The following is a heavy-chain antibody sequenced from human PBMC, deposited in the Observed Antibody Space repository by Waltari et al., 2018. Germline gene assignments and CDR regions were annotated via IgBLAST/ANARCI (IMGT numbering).Heavy chain of an antibody. J-gene: IGHJ4*02. CDR2: ILPSGGT. Sequence: QVQLQQWGAGLLKPSETLSLTCVIHSGSFSGFHWSWLRQPPGQGLEWIGEILPSGGTNYNPSLKSRVTMSVDTFKNKFSLKVVSVDAADTAVYYCARGGDCGGDCVLGYWGQGTLVTDSS. CDR3: ARGGDCGGDCVLGY. CDR1: SGSFSGFH. V-gene: IGHV4-34*01. D-gene: IGHD2-21*02.